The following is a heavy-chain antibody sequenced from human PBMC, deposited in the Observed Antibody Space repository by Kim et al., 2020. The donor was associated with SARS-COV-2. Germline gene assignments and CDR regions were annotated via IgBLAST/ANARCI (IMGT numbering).Heavy chain of an antibody. D-gene: IGHD6-19*01. CDR3: AKELGLGTDAFDI. Sequence: GGSLRLSCAASGFTFDDYAMHWVRQAPGKGLEWVSGISWNSGSIGYADSVKGRFTISRDNAKNSLYLQMNSLRAEDTALYYCAKELGLGTDAFDIWGQGTMVTVSS. CDR1: GFTFDDYA. V-gene: IGHV3-9*01. CDR2: ISWNSGSI. J-gene: IGHJ3*02.